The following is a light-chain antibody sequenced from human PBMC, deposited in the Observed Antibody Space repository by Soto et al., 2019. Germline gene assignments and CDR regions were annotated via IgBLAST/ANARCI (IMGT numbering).Light chain of an antibody. CDR3: QNYNNWPPWT. Sequence: EIVMTQSPATLSVSPGEGATLSCRASQSLSSSLAWYQQKPGQAPRLLIYGASTRATGIPARFSGSGSGTEFTLTISRLQSEDFAVYYCQNYNNWPPWTFGQGTKVDIK. CDR1: QSLSSS. J-gene: IGKJ1*01. V-gene: IGKV3-15*01. CDR2: GAS.